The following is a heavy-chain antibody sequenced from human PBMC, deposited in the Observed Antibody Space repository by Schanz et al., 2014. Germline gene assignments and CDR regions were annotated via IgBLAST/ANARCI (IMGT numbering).Heavy chain of an antibody. CDR3: ARDHTTESYYSAGPPIDY. D-gene: IGHD1-26*01. CDR1: TFTFSSDW. V-gene: IGHV3-21*01. J-gene: IGHJ4*02. CDR2: VSRSTPDI. Sequence: VQLVESGGGVVQPGRSLRLSCAASTFTFSSDWMSWVRQAPGKGLEWVSYVSRSTPDIYYADSVKGRFTISRDNSKNTLFLQMNSLRAEDTAVYYCARDHTTESYYSAGPPIDYCGQGTLLTVSS.